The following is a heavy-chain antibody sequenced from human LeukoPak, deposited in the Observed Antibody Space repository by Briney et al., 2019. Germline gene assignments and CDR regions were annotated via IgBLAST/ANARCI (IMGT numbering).Heavy chain of an antibody. CDR2: IIPIFGTA. Sequence: GASVKVSCKASGYTFTGYYMHWVRQAPGQGLEWMGGIIPIFGTANYAQKFQGRVTITADKSTSTAYMELSSLRSEDTAVYYCARRYYDSWSALDYWGQGTLVTVSS. CDR1: GYTFTGYY. V-gene: IGHV1-69*06. D-gene: IGHD3-22*01. CDR3: ARRYYDSWSALDY. J-gene: IGHJ4*02.